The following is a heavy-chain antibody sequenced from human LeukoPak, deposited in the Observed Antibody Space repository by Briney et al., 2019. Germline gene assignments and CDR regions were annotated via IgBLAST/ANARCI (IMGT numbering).Heavy chain of an antibody. CDR3: ARLRADHFDY. D-gene: IGHD5-12*01. V-gene: IGHV1-2*02. Sequence: GASVKVSCKASGYTFTGYYMHWVRQAPGQGLEWRGWINPNSGGTNYAHKFQGRVTMTRDTSISTAYTELCRLRSDDTAVYYCARLRADHFDYWGQGTLVTVSS. CDR1: GYTFTGYY. CDR2: INPNSGGT. J-gene: IGHJ4*02.